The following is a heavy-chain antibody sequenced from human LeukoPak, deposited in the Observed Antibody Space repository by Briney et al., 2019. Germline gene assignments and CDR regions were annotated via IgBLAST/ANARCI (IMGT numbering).Heavy chain of an antibody. V-gene: IGHV1-8*01. CDR2: MNPNSGNT. Sequence: ASVKVSCKASGYTFTSYDINWVRQATGQGLEWMGWMNPNSGNTGYAQKFQGRVTMTRNTSISTAYMELSSLRSEDTAVYYCARGGQRYCSSTSCYPDKNWFDPWGQGTLVTVSS. D-gene: IGHD2-2*01. CDR1: GYTFTSYD. CDR3: ARGGQRYCSSTSCYPDKNWFDP. J-gene: IGHJ5*02.